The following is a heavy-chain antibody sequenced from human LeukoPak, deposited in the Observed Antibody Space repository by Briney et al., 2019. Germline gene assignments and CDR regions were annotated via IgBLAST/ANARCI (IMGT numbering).Heavy chain of an antibody. CDR1: GFSLSTSGVG. D-gene: IGHD6-13*01. J-gene: IGHJ4*02. V-gene: IGHV2-5*02. CDR2: IYWDDDK. Sequence: SGPTLGKPPQPLTLTYTLSGFSLSTSGVGGGWIRQPPEKALEWLALIYWDDDKRYSPSLKSRLTITKDTSKNQVVLTMTNMDPVDTATYYCAHGTSSSWLDYWGQGTLVTVSS. CDR3: AHGTSSSWLDY.